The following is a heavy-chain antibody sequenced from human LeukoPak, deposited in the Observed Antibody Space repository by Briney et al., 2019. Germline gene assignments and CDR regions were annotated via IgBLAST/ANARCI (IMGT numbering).Heavy chain of an antibody. CDR3: ARIRVGQRLLLDY. CDR2: IDWDDDK. V-gene: IGHV2-70*04. J-gene: IGHJ4*02. CDR1: GFSLSTSGMR. Sequence: SGPALVKPTQTLALTCTFSGFSLSTSGMRVSRIRQPPGKALEWLARIDWDDDKFYSTSLKTRLTISKHTSKNQVVLTMTNMDPVDTATYYCARIRVGQRLLLDYWGQGTLVTVSS. D-gene: IGHD3-22*01.